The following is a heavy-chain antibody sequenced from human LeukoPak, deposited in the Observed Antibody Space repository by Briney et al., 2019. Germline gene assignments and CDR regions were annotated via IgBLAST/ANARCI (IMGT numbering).Heavy chain of an antibody. CDR3: AKVLGFYYYDSSGYYGY. CDR1: GFTFSSYA. CDR2: ISGSGGST. Sequence: GGSLRLSCAASGFTFSSYAMSWVRQAPGKGLEWVSAISGSGGSTYYADSVKGRFTISRDNSKNTLYLQMNSLRAEDTAVYYCAKVLGFYYYDSSGYYGYWGQGTLVTVSS. V-gene: IGHV3-23*01. D-gene: IGHD3-22*01. J-gene: IGHJ4*02.